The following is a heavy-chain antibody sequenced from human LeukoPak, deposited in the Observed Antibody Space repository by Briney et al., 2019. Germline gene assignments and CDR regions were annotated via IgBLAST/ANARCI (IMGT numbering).Heavy chain of an antibody. V-gene: IGHV1-2*02. D-gene: IGHD2-2*01. CDR1: GYTFTGYY. CDR3: ATTGCSSTSCYYFQH. CDR2: INPNSGGT. J-gene: IGHJ1*01. Sequence: ASVKVSCKASGYTFTGYYMHWVRQAPGQGLEWMGWINPNSGGTNYAQKFQGRVTMTRDTSISTAYMELSRLRSDDTAVYYCATTGCSSTSCYYFQHWGQGTLVTVSS.